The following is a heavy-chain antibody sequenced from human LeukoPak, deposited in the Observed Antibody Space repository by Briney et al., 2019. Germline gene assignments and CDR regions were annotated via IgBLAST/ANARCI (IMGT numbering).Heavy chain of an antibody. D-gene: IGHD4-23*01. CDR1: GFTFSSYA. CDR3: VKDPGRDYGGNGGWFDP. V-gene: IGHV3-64D*06. J-gene: IGHJ5*02. CDR2: ISSNGGST. Sequence: GGSLRLSCSASGFTFSSYAMHWVRQAPGKGLEYVSAISSNGGSTYYADSVKGRFTISRDNSKNTLYLQMSSLRAEDTAVYYCVKDPGRDYGGNGGWFDPWGQGTLVTVSS.